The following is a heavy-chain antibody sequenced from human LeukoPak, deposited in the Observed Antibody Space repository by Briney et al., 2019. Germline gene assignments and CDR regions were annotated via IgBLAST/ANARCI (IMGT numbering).Heavy chain of an antibody. D-gene: IGHD3-9*01. V-gene: IGHV1-3*01. CDR2: INAGNGNT. CDR1: GYTFTSYA. J-gene: IGHJ4*02. CDR3: ARGALRYSDWLLPPNYFDY. Sequence: ASVKVSCKASGYTFTSYAMHWVRQAPGQRLEWMGWINAGNGNTKYSQKFQGRVTITRDTSASTAYMELSSLRSEDTAVYYCARGALRYSDWLLPPNYFDYWGQGTLVTVSS.